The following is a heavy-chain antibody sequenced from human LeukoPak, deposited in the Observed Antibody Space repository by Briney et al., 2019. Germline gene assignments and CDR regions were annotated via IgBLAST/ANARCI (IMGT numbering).Heavy chain of an antibody. V-gene: IGHV4-34*01. CDR3: ARCPASVWGRYYYYMDV. J-gene: IGHJ6*03. Sequence: SETLSLTCAVYGGSFSGYYWSWIRQPPGKGLEWIGEINHSGSTNYNPSLKSRVTISVDTSKNQFSLKLSSVTAADTAVYYCARCPASVWGRYYYYMDVWGKGTTVTISS. D-gene: IGHD3-16*01. CDR1: GGSFSGYY. CDR2: INHSGST.